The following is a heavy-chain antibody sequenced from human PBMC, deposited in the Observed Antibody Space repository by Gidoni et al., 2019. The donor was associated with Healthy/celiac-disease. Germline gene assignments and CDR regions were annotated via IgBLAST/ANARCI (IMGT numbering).Heavy chain of an antibody. Sequence: VQLVESGGGLVKPGGSLSLSCAASGFTFSSYSMNWVRQAPGKGLEWVSSISSSSSYIYYADSGKGRFTISRDNAKNSLYLQMNSLRAEDTAVYYCARDGLGVVVPAAYVMWGQGTLVTVSS. CDR1: GFTFSSYS. CDR3: ARDGLGVVVPAAYVM. D-gene: IGHD2-2*01. V-gene: IGHV3-21*01. J-gene: IGHJ4*02. CDR2: ISSSSSYI.